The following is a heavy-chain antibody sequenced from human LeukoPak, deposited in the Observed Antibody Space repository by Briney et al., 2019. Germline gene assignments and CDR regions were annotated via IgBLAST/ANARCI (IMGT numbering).Heavy chain of an antibody. Sequence: GGSLRLSCAASGFTFGNYAMTWVRQAPGKGLEWVSAISGSGGSTYNADSVKGRFTISRDKSKNTLYLQMNSLRVEDTAVYYCARNLDWYWGQGTLVTVSS. CDR3: ARNLDWY. CDR2: ISGSGGST. V-gene: IGHV3-23*01. D-gene: IGHD3/OR15-3a*01. J-gene: IGHJ4*02. CDR1: GFTFGNYA.